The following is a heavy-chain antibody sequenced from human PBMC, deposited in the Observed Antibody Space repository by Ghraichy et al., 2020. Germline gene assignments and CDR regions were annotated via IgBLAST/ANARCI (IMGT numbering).Heavy chain of an antibody. CDR2: IYYSGST. Sequence: SETLSLTCTVSGGSISDHYWSWIRQSPGKGLESIGYIYYSGSTTYNPSLKSRVTISVDTSKKQFSLKLSSVTAADTAVYYWVAGNGWLDYWGQGTLVTVSS. D-gene: IGHD6-19*01. CDR1: GGSISDHY. V-gene: IGHV4-59*11. J-gene: IGHJ4*02. CDR3: VAGNGWLDY.